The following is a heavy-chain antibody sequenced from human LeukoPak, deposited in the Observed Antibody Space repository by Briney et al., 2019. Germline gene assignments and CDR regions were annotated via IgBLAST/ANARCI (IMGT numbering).Heavy chain of an antibody. CDR1: GFTVSSNY. Sequence: GGSLRLSCAASGFTVSSNYMSWVRQAPGKGLEWVSVIYSGGSTYYADSVKGRFTISRDNSKNTLYLQMNSLRAEDTAVYYCARDPSYYDSSGTWGQGTLVTVSS. J-gene: IGHJ5*02. V-gene: IGHV3-66*01. CDR2: IYSGGST. D-gene: IGHD3-22*01. CDR3: ARDPSYYDSSGT.